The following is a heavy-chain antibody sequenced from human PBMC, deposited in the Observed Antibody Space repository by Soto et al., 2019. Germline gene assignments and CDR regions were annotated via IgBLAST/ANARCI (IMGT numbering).Heavy chain of an antibody. V-gene: IGHV3-48*03. J-gene: IGHJ4*02. CDR2: ISSSGNTI. D-gene: IGHD3-3*01. Sequence: EVQLVESGGGLVQPGGSLRLSCAASGFTFSSYEMKWVRQAPGKGLEWVSYISSSGNTIYYADSVRGRFTISRDNAKNSLYLQMNSLRAEDTAVYYCATDGHLWSYYYNYFDYWGQGTLVTVSS. CDR1: GFTFSSYE. CDR3: ATDGHLWSYYYNYFDY.